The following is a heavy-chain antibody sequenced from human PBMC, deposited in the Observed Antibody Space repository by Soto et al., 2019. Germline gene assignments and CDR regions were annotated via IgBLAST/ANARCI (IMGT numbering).Heavy chain of an antibody. J-gene: IGHJ4*02. Sequence: PSETLSLTCTVSGGSISSSSYYWGWIRQPPGKGLEWIGSIYYSGSTYYNPSLKSRVTISVDTSKNQFSLKLSPVTAADTAVYYCARPRGSGSYYAPVDYWGQGTLVTVSS. V-gene: IGHV4-39*01. CDR3: ARPRGSGSYYAPVDY. CDR2: IYYSGST. CDR1: GGSISSSSYY. D-gene: IGHD3-10*01.